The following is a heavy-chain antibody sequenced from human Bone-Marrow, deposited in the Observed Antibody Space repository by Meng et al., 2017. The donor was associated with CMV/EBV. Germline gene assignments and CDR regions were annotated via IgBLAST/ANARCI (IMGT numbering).Heavy chain of an antibody. CDR1: GLNFKNSW. CDR2: IKSKVDGGTT. Sequence: EGRGWGLVGVLKKQGCPLRTSCEVSGLNFKNSWMSWVRQAPGKGPEWVALIKSKVDGGTTDYAAPVRGRFTFSRDDSKSTIYLQMNNVKTEDTAVYYCTTGRGGYNAEDYWGHGTLDTVSS. J-gene: IGHJ4*01. CDR3: TTGRGGYNAEDY. V-gene: IGHV3-15*01. D-gene: IGHD1-1*01.